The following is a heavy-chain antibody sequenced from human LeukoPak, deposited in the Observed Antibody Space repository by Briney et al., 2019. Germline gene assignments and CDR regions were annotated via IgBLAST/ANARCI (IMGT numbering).Heavy chain of an antibody. V-gene: IGHV1-69*06. D-gene: IGHD6-19*01. J-gene: IGHJ6*03. CDR3: ARDLRYSSGWSASGMDV. CDR1: GGTFSSYA. Sequence: SVKVSCKASGGTFSSYAISWVRQAPGQGLEWMGGIIPIFGTANYAQKFQGRVTITADKSTSTAYMELSSLRSEDTAVYYCARDLRYSSGWSASGMDVWGKGTTVTISS. CDR2: IIPIFGTA.